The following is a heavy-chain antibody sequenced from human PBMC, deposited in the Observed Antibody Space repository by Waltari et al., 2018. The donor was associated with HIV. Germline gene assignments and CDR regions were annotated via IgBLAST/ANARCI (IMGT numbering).Heavy chain of an antibody. CDR2: IASSSSSYM. D-gene: IGHD5-12*01. V-gene: IGHV3-21*01. CDR3: AREMATVYVDY. J-gene: IGHJ4*02. Sequence: EVQLVESGGGLVKPGGSLRLSCAASGFTFSSYIMNWVRQAPGKGLEWVSSIASSSSSYMYYAEAVRGRFTISRDNAKNSLYLQMSSLRAEDTAVYYCAREMATVYVDYWGQGTLVTVSP. CDR1: GFTFSSYI.